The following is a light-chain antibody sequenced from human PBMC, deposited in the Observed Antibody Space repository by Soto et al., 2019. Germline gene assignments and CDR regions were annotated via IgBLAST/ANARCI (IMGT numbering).Light chain of an antibody. V-gene: IGLV1-40*01. CDR2: GNN. CDR3: QSFDSSLSGYV. CDR1: RSNIGAGYD. Sequence: QSVLTQPPSVSGAPGQRVTISCTGSRSNIGAGYDVSWYQQLPGTAPKLLMYGNNNRPSGVPDRFSGSKSGTSAALAITGLQAEDEADYYCQSFDSSLSGYVFGTGTKLTVL. J-gene: IGLJ1*01.